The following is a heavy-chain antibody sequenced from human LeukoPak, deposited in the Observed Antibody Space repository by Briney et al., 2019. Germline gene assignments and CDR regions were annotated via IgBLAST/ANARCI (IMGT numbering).Heavy chain of an antibody. V-gene: IGHV3-30*02. Sequence: GGSLRLSCAASGFIFSSFGMHWVRQAPGKGLEWVAFIQDDESNKCYADSVKGRFTISRDNSKNTLFLQMNSLRPEDTALYYCAKQMVERPHYYYMDVWGKGTTVTVSS. CDR1: GFIFSSFG. D-gene: IGHD2-15*01. CDR3: AKQMVERPHYYYMDV. CDR2: IQDDESNK. J-gene: IGHJ6*03.